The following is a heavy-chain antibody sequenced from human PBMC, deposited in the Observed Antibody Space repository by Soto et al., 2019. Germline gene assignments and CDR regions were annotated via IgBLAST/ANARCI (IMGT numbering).Heavy chain of an antibody. V-gene: IGHV3-13*04. CDR3: ARGGGRVATPWFDP. D-gene: IGHD5-12*01. CDR1: GFTFSSYD. J-gene: IGHJ5*02. Sequence: EVQLVESGGGLVQPGGSLRLSCAASGFTFSSYDMHWVRQATGKGLEWVSAIGTAGDTNYPGSVKGRFTISRENAKNSLYLQMNSLRARDTAVYYCARGGGRVATPWFDPWGQGTLVTVSS. CDR2: IGTAGDT.